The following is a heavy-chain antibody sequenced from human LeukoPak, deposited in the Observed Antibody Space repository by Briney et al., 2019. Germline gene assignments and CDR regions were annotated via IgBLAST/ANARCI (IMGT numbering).Heavy chain of an antibody. Sequence: GGSLRLSCAASGFTFSDYYMSWIRQAPGEGLEWVSVIYTTGKTYYADSVKGRFSISRDNSKNTVYLQMNSLRAEDTAVYYCAKVSPTGRAFDCWGQGTLVTVSS. CDR1: GFTFSDYY. CDR3: AKVSPTGRAFDC. V-gene: IGHV3-53*01. J-gene: IGHJ4*02. CDR2: IYTTGKT. D-gene: IGHD1-1*01.